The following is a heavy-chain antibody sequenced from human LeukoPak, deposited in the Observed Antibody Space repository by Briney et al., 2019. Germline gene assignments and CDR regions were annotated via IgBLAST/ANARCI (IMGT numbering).Heavy chain of an antibody. J-gene: IGHJ5*02. V-gene: IGHV3-64*02. CDR2: IDPNGKTS. CDR1: GFTFSTCV. CDR3: AAQTTLTGAYDP. D-gene: IGHD1-20*01. Sequence: GGSLRLSCAASGFTFSTCVMLWVRQAPGMGLEYVSSIDPNGKTSYYADSVKGRFTISRDNSNNMLYLQMGSLTTEDMAVYYCAAQTTLTGAYDPWGQGTLVTVSS.